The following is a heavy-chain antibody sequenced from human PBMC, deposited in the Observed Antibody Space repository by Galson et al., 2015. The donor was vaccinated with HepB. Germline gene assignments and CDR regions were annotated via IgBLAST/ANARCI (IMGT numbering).Heavy chain of an antibody. D-gene: IGHD2-15*01. V-gene: IGHV1-18*01. CDR1: GYTFSSYS. CDR3: ARGALIVVVDATPNNWFDP. Sequence: SVKVSCKASGYTFSSYSITWVRQALGQGLEWMGWISAYNHNTNYAQKLQGRVIMTTDTSTSTAYMELRSLRSDDTAVYYCARGALIVVVDATPNNWFDPWGQGTLVTVSS. CDR2: ISAYNHNT. J-gene: IGHJ5*02.